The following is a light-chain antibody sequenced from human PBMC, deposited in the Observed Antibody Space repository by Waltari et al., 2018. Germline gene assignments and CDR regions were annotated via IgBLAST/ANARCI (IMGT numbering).Light chain of an antibody. Sequence: IQMTQSPSTLSESVGDRVTITCRASQSISSWLAWYQQKPGKAPKLLIYKASSLESGVPSRFSGSGSGTEFTLTISSLQPDDFATYYCQQYNSYPWTFGQGTKVEIK. J-gene: IGKJ1*01. CDR3: QQYNSYPWT. CDR2: KAS. CDR1: QSISSW. V-gene: IGKV1-5*03.